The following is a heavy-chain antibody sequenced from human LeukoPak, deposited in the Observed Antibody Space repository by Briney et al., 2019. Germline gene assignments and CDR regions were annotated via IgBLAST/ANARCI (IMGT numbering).Heavy chain of an antibody. J-gene: IGHJ5*02. CDR3: ARDDADCSGGSCYSGP. CDR1: GYTFTSYG. D-gene: IGHD2-15*01. Sequence: GASVKVSCKTSGYTFTSYGLSWVRQAPGQGLEWMGCIITYNGNTYYSQKLQGRVTMTTDTSTSTAYMELRSLRSDDTAVYYCARDDADCSGGSCYSGPWGQGTLVTVSS. CDR2: IITYNGNT. V-gene: IGHV1-18*01.